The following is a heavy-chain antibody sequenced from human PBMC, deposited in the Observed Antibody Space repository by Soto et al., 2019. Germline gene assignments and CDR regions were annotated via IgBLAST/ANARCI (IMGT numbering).Heavy chain of an antibody. V-gene: IGHV1-18*01. J-gene: IGHJ6*02. CDR1: GYIFVNYG. CDR2: ISPYTGNT. CDR3: VMVDNYVTPTPQDV. Sequence: QVQLVQSGDEVKQPGASVKVSCKASGYIFVNYGIAWVRQAPGQGLEWMGWISPYTGNTHSATKVQGRLTMTTDTCTTTAYMDLGSLTSDDTAVYYCVMVDNYVTPTPQDVWGQGATVTVSS. D-gene: IGHD3-16*01.